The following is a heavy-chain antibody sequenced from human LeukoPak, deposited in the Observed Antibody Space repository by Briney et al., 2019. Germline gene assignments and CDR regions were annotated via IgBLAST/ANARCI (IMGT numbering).Heavy chain of an antibody. CDR3: ASPARGSSYNYYYYMDV. D-gene: IGHD2-15*01. Sequence: SVKVSCKASGGTFSSYAISWVRQAPGQGLEWMGGIIPIFGTANYAQKFQGRVTITADKSTSTAYMELSSLRSEDTAVYYCASPARGSSYNYYYYMDVWGKGTTVTVSS. V-gene: IGHV1-69*06. J-gene: IGHJ6*03. CDR2: IIPIFGTA. CDR1: GGTFSSYA.